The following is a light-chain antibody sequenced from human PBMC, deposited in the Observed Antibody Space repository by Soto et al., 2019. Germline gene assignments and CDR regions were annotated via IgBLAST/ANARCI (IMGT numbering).Light chain of an antibody. CDR1: SSDIGAYDH. CDR2: SVS. V-gene: IGLV2-14*01. J-gene: IGLJ1*01. CDR3: ISYTVSRSYV. Sequence: QSVLTQPASASFSPGHAITISCIGTSSDIGAYDHVAWFQQFPGKTPKLIIYSVSNRPSGVSYRFSGSKSGNTASLTISGLQAEDEADYYCISYTVSRSYVFGTGTKVTVL.